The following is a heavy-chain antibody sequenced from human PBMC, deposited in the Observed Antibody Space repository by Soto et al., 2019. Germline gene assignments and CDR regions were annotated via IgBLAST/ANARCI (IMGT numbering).Heavy chain of an antibody. J-gene: IGHJ2*01. CDR3: AKPCQRSGYYYDFWYFDV. D-gene: IGHD3-22*01. CDR2: ISHDGSTK. V-gene: IGHV3-30*18. Sequence: QVQLVESGGGVVQPGRSLRLSCAASGLTFSSYGMHWVRQAPGKGLEWVAVISHDGSTKYYADSVRGRFTISRDNSNNTLYRQMSSLRPEDTALYYCAKPCQRSGYYYDFWYFDVWGRGTLVTVSS. CDR1: GLTFSSYG.